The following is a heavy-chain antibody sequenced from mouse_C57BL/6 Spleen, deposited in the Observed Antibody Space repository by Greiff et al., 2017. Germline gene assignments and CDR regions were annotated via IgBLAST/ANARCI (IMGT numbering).Heavy chain of an antibody. CDR1: GYTFTSYW. Sequence: QVQLLQPGAELVKPGASVKLSCKASGYTFTSYWMPWVKQRPGRGLEWIGRIDPNSGGTKYNEKFKSKATLTVDKPSSTAYMQLSSLTSEDSAVYYCARSLLRRECDYAMDCWGQGTSVTVAS. CDR2: IDPNSGGT. D-gene: IGHD1-1*01. J-gene: IGHJ4*01. V-gene: IGHV1-72*01. CDR3: ARSLLRRECDYAMDC.